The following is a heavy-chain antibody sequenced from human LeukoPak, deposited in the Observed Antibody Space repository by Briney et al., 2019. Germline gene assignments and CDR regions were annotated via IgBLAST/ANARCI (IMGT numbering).Heavy chain of an antibody. D-gene: IGHD5-24*01. CDR2: ISSSSSYI. J-gene: IGHJ4*02. Sequence: GGSLRLSCAASGFTFSSYSMNWVRQAPGKGLEWVSSISSSSSYIYYADSVKGRFTISRDNAKNSLYLQMNSLRAEDTAVYYCVRVGVAGFRDGYNMYWGQGTLVTVSS. V-gene: IGHV3-21*01. CDR3: VRVGVAGFRDGYNMY. CDR1: GFTFSSYS.